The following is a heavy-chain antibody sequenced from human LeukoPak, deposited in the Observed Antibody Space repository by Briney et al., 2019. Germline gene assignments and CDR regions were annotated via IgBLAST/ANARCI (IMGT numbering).Heavy chain of an antibody. J-gene: IGHJ3*02. CDR3: ARVQRDGRRDAFDI. V-gene: IGHV4-59*08. CDR1: GGSISSYY. Sequence: PSETLPLTCTVSGGSISSYYWSWIRQPPGKGLEWIGYIYYSGSTNYNPSLKSRVTISVDTSKNQFSLKLSSVTAADTAVYYCARVQRDGRRDAFDIWGQGTMVTVSS. CDR2: IYYSGST. D-gene: IGHD5-24*01.